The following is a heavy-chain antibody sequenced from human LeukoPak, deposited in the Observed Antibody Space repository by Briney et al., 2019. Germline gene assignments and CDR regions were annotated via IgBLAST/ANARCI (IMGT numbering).Heavy chain of an antibody. Sequence: PGGSLRLSCAVSGFIFSNYAIHWVRQAPGKGLEWVAVISYDGSNKYYADSVKGRFTISRDNSKNTLYLQMNSLRAEDTAVYYCAKLLVGPYYDILTGDHQFDYWGQGTLVTVSS. V-gene: IGHV3-30*18. J-gene: IGHJ4*02. D-gene: IGHD3-9*01. CDR2: ISYDGSNK. CDR1: GFIFSNYA. CDR3: AKLLVGPYYDILTGDHQFDY.